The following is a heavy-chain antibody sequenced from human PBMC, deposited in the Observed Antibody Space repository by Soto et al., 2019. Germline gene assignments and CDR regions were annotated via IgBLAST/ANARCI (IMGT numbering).Heavy chain of an antibody. CDR3: AREQVEYSGYERQPAFDI. CDR2: ISSSGSTI. CDR1: GFTFSDYY. D-gene: IGHD5-12*01. V-gene: IGHV3-11*01. Sequence: GGSLRLSCAASGFTFSDYYMSWIRQAPGKGLEWVPYISSSGSTIYYADSVKGRFTISRDNAKNSLYLQMNSLRAEDTAVYYCAREQVEYSGYERQPAFDIWGQGTMVTVSS. J-gene: IGHJ3*02.